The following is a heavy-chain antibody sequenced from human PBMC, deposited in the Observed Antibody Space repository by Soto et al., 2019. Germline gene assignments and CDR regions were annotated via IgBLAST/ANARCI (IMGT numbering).Heavy chain of an antibody. V-gene: IGHV4-4*02. CDR1: GGSISSSNW. Sequence: QVQLQESGPGLVKPSGTLSLTCAVSGGSISSSNWWGWVRQPPGKGLEWIGEIYHSGSTNYNPSLRGRVPSAVHQSKSRFARKLSSVTAADTAVYYCARVNYGSGSYSGFDIWGQGTVVTVSS. CDR2: IYHSGST. CDR3: ARVNYGSGSYSGFDI. J-gene: IGHJ3*02. D-gene: IGHD3-10*01.